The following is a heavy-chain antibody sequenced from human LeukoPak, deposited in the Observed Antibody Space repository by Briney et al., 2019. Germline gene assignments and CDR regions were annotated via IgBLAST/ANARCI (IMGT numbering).Heavy chain of an antibody. D-gene: IGHD2-2*01. J-gene: IGHJ6*04. CDR1: GYSFTSYW. Sequence: GESLKISCKGSGYSFTSYWISWVRQMPGKGLEWMGRIDPSDSYTNYSPSFQGHVTISADKSISTACLQWSSLKASDTAMYYCARDIVVVPAAIHYGMDVWGKGTTVTVSS. V-gene: IGHV5-10-1*01. CDR2: IDPSDSYT. CDR3: ARDIVVVPAAIHYGMDV.